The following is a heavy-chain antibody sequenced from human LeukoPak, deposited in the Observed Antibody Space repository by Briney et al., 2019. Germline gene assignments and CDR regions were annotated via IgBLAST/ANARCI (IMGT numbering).Heavy chain of an antibody. CDR2: ISGSGDTT. CDR3: AKGPPSSSVQYCQH. V-gene: IGHV3-23*01. D-gene: IGHD6-6*01. Sequence: QPGGSLRLSCAASGFTFINYAMSWVRQAPGKGLEWVSGISGSGDTTYYADSVKGRFTISRDNSKNTLFLQMNSLRAEDTAVYYCAKGPPSSSVQYCQHWGQGTLVTVSS. J-gene: IGHJ1*01. CDR1: GFTFINYA.